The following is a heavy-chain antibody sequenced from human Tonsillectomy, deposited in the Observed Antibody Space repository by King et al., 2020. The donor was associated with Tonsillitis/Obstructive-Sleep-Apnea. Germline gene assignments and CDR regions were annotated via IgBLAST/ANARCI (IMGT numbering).Heavy chain of an antibody. J-gene: IGHJ4*02. D-gene: IGHD3-9*01. V-gene: IGHV3-30*18. CDR1: GFTFSSYG. CDR3: AKEGRYFGGSPLDY. CDR2: ISYDGSNK. Sequence: VQLVESGGGVVQPGRSLRLSCAASGFTFSSYGMHWVRQAPGKGLEWVAVISYDGSNKYYADSVKGRFTISRDNSKNTLYLQMNSLRAEDTAVYYCAKEGRYFGGSPLDYWGQGTLVTVSS.